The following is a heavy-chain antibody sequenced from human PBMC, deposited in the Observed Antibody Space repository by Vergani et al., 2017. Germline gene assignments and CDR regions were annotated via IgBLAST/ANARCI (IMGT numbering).Heavy chain of an antibody. CDR1: GGSLKINDYY. Sequence: QVLLQESGPGLVKPPQTLSLTCIVSGGSLKINDYYWTWIRQHPVKRLEWVGSIFYTGGTYNNPSLKSRVTMSIDTSKNQFSLKLNSVTAADAAVYYCARARWEVPTAIKYAFDIWGQGTSVTVAS. CDR2: IFYTGGT. J-gene: IGHJ3*02. CDR3: ARARWEVPTAIKYAFDI. D-gene: IGHD1-26*01. V-gene: IGHV4-31*02.